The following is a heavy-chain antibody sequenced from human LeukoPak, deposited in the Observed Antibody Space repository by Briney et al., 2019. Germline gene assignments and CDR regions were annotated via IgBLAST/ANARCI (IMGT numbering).Heavy chain of an antibody. Sequence: SETLSLTCIVSGVSISSSSHYWGWIRQSPGKGLEWIGSIYYSGTTHNNPTLKSRVTISVDTSKNQFSLKLNSVTSADTAVYYCARDQEYSGSYYRYFDFWGQGALVTVSS. CDR2: IYYSGTT. J-gene: IGHJ4*02. CDR1: GVSISSSSHY. V-gene: IGHV4-39*07. D-gene: IGHD1-26*01. CDR3: ARDQEYSGSYYRYFDF.